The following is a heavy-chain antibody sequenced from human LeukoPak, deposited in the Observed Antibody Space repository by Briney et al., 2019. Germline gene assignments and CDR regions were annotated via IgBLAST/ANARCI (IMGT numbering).Heavy chain of an antibody. CDR3: ARGGIVAPFDP. CDR2: IYYSGST. D-gene: IGHD5-12*01. CDR1: GGSISSYY. J-gene: IGHJ5*02. V-gene: IGHV4-59*01. Sequence: PSETLSLTCTVSGGSISSYYWSWIRQPPGKGLEWIGYIYYSGSTNYNPSLKSRVTISVDTSKNQFSLKLSSVTAADTAVYYCARGGIVAPFDPWGQGTLVTVSS.